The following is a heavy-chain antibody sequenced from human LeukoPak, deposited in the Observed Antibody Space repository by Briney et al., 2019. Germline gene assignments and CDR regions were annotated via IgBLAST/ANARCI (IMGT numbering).Heavy chain of an antibody. V-gene: IGHV3-30*18. J-gene: IGHJ6*02. CDR3: AKDRITIFGVVTHPPSYGMDV. CDR2: ISYDGSNK. D-gene: IGHD3-3*01. CDR1: GFTFSSYG. Sequence: GRSLRLSCAASGFTFSSYGMHWVRQAPGKGLGWVAVISYDGSNKYYADSAKGRFTISRDNSKNTLYLQMNSLRAEDTAVYYCAKDRITIFGVVTHPPSYGMDVWGQGTTVTVSS.